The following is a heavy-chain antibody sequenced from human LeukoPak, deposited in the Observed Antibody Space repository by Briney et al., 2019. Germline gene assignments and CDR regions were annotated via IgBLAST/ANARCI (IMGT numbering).Heavy chain of an antibody. CDR2: IRYDGSNK. CDR1: GFTFSSYS. CDR3: AKGDESIAAADY. V-gene: IGHV3-30*02. J-gene: IGHJ4*02. D-gene: IGHD6-13*01. Sequence: PGGSLRLSCAASGFTFSSYSMHWVRQAPGKGLEWVAFIRYDGSNKYYADSVKGRFTISRDNSKNTLYLQMNSLRAEDTAVYYCAKGDESIAAADYWGQGTLVTVSS.